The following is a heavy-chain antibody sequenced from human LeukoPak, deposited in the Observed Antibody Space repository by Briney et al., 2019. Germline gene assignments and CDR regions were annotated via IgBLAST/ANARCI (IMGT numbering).Heavy chain of an antibody. Sequence: SGGSLRLSCAASGFTFDDYAMHWVRQAPGKGLEWVSGISWNSGFIGYADSVKGRFTISRDNAKNSLYLQMNSLRAEDTAIYYCAREFCSGGGCYYYGMDVWGQGTTVTVS. J-gene: IGHJ6*02. V-gene: IGHV3-9*01. CDR1: GFTFDDYA. D-gene: IGHD2-15*01. CDR3: AREFCSGGGCYYYGMDV. CDR2: ISWNSGFI.